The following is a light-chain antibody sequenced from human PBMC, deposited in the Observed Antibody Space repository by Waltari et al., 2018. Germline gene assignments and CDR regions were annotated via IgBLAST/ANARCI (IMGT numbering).Light chain of an antibody. V-gene: IGKV3-20*01. J-gene: IGKJ1*01. CDR3: QHYVNLPVT. CDR2: AAS. Sequence: EIVLTQSQGPLSLSPGERATLSCRASQRVRRALAWYQQKPGKAPMLLIYAASTRATGVPDRFSGSGSGTDFSLTISRLDPEDFAVYYCQHYVNLPVTFGQGTKVEI. CDR1: QRVRRA.